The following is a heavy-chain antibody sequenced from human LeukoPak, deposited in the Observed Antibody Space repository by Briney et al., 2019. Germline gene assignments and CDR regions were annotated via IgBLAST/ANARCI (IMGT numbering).Heavy chain of an antibody. V-gene: IGHV3-74*01. CDR2: INYEGSTT. J-gene: IGHJ4*02. Sequence: PPGGSLRLSCAASGITLSNYWMHWVRQVPGKGLVWVSRINYEGSTTSYADSVKGRFTISRDNAKNTLYLQMNSLRAEDTSVYYCATSSYGGNFGLFDYWGQGILVTVSP. CDR3: ATSSYGGNFGLFDY. D-gene: IGHD4-23*01. CDR1: GITLSNYW.